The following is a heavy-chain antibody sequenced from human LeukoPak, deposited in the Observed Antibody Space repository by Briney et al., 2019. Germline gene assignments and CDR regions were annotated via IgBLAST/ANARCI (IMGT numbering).Heavy chain of an antibody. Sequence: ASVTVSCKASGYTFTGYHMHWVRQAPGQGLEWMGWINPKSGDTNYTQKFQGRVTMTRDTAISTVYLELHRLTSDDTAAYYCARGWAFDFAGYYFALGYWGQGTLVTVSS. J-gene: IGHJ4*02. V-gene: IGHV1-2*02. CDR1: GYTFTGYH. D-gene: IGHD3-22*01. CDR3: ARGWAFDFAGYYFALGY. CDR2: INPKSGDT.